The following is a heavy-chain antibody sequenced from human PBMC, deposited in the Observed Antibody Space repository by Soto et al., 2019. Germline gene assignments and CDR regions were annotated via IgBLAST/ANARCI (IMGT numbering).Heavy chain of an antibody. V-gene: IGHV4-4*07. CDR3: VRDGTKTLRDWFDP. CDR2: IYATGTT. CDR1: GASISGYY. Sequence: QVQLQESGPGLVKPSETLSLTCTVSGASISGYYWSWIRKSAGKGLEWIGRIYATGTTDYNPSLKSRVMMSVDTSKKQFSLKWRSVTAADTAVYYCVRDGTKTLRDWFDPWGQGISVTVSS. J-gene: IGHJ5*02. D-gene: IGHD1-1*01.